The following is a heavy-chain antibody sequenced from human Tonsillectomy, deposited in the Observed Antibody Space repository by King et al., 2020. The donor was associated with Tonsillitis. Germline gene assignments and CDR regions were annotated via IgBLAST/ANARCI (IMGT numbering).Heavy chain of an antibody. J-gene: IGHJ6*02. CDR3: SVGGYCGGDSCFGEDYYYYGMDV. Sequence: EVQLVESGGGLVKPGRSLRLSCTASGFTFGDYAMSWFRQAPGKGLEWLGFIRSKAYGGTTEYAASVKGRFTISRDDSKSIAYLQMNTLKSEDTAVYYCSVGGYCGGDSCFGEDYYYYGMDVWGQGTTVTVSS. CDR1: GFTFGDYA. V-gene: IGHV3-49*05. CDR2: IRSKAYGGTT. D-gene: IGHD2-15*01.